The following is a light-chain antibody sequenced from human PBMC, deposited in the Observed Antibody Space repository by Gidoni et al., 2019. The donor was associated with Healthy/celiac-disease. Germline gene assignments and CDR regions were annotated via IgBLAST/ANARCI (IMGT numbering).Light chain of an antibody. V-gene: IGKV1-9*01. CDR3: QQVNSYPT. CDR2: AAS. CDR1: QGISTL. Sequence: DIQLTQSPSFMSASVGDRVTITCRASQGISTLLAWYQQQPGRAPKLLMHAASTLERGVPSRFSGSGSGTEFTRTIDSLQPEDVAIYYCQQVNSYPTFXHXTRLEIK. J-gene: IGKJ5*01.